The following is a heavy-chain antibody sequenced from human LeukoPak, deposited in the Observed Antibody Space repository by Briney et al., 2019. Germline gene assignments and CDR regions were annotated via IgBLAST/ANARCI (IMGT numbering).Heavy chain of an antibody. CDR3: AKVMRDIVLMVYAIEGPYFDY. J-gene: IGHJ4*02. CDR1: GFTFSSYA. V-gene: IGHV3-23*01. D-gene: IGHD2-8*01. CDR2: ISGSGGST. Sequence: GGSLRLSCAASGFTFSSYAMSWVRQAPGKGLEWVSAISGSGGSTYYADSVKGRFTISRDNSKNTLYLQMNSLRAEDTAVYYCAKVMRDIVLMVYAIEGPYFDYWGQGTLVTVSS.